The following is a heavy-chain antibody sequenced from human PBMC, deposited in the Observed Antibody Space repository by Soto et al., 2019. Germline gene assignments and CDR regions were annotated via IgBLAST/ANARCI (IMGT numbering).Heavy chain of an antibody. CDR1: GFSLTTSGVG. CDR2: IYWDDDT. CDR3: AHRVLRTVFGLVTTTAIYFDF. J-gene: IGHJ4*02. D-gene: IGHD3-3*01. Sequence: QITLKESGPTVVKPTETLTLTCTFSGFSLTTSGVGVGWVRQSPGKAPEWLALIYWDDDTRYSTSLKSRLTITKDTSKTRVVLTMANVDPADTATYYCAHRVLRTVFGLVTTTAIYFDFWGQGTPVVVSS. V-gene: IGHV2-5*02.